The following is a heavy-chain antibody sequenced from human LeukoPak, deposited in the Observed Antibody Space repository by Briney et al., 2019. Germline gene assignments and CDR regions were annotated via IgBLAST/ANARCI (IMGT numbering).Heavy chain of an antibody. CDR1: GSTFTSYG. V-gene: IGHV1-18*01. J-gene: IGHJ4*02. D-gene: IGHD3-22*01. CDR2: ISAYNGNT. Sequence: ASVKVSCKASGSTFTSYGISWVRQAPGQGLEWMGWISAYNGNTNYAQKLQGRVNMTTDTSTSTAYMELRSLRSDDTAVYYCAREERDYYDSSGEDYWGQGTLVTVSS. CDR3: AREERDYYDSSGEDY.